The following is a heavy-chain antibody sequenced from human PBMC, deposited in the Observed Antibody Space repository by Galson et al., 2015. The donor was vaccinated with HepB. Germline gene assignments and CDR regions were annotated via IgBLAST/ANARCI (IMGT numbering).Heavy chain of an antibody. CDR3: AKDPSSGWYVPDY. CDR2: ISYDGSNK. Sequence: SLRLSCAASGFTFSSYGMHWVRQAPGKGLEWAAVISYDGSNKYYADSVKGRFTISRDNSKNTLYLQMNSLRAEDTAVYYCAKDPSSGWYVPDYWGQGTLVTVSS. CDR1: GFTFSSYG. D-gene: IGHD6-19*01. V-gene: IGHV3-30*18. J-gene: IGHJ4*02.